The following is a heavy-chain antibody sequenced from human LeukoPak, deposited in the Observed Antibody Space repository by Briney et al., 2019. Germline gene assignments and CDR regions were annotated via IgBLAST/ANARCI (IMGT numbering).Heavy chain of an antibody. CDR3: ARETSQKGAHYMDV. J-gene: IGHJ6*03. Sequence: SETLSLTCSVSGYSISSGYYSIWIRQPPGKALEWFGYIYYSGSTNYNPSLKSRVTISVDTSKKQFSLKLTSVTVADTAVYYCARETSQKGAHYMDVWGKGTTVTISS. D-gene: IGHD3-16*01. CDR2: IYYSGST. CDR1: GYSISSGYY. V-gene: IGHV4-61*01.